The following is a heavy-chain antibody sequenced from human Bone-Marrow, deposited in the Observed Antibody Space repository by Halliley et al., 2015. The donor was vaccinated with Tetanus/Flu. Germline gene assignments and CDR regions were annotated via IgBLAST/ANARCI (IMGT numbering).Heavy chain of an antibody. Sequence: SLRLSCAASGFTVSSNYMSWVRQAPGKGLEWVSVIYSGGSTYYADSLKGRFTISRDNSKNTGFLHMNSLRAEDTAVYYCARAAYNTRYFELWGRGALVSASS. D-gene: IGHD3-16*01. J-gene: IGHJ2*01. CDR1: GFTVSSNY. V-gene: IGHV3-53*01. CDR2: IYSGGST. CDR3: ARAAYNTRYFEL.